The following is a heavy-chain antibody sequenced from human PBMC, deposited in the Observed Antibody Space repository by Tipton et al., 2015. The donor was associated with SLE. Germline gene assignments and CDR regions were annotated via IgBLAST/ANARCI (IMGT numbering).Heavy chain of an antibody. CDR2: IRYDGSNK. Sequence: SLRLSCAASGFSFSSYGMHWVRQAPGKGLEWEAFIRYDGSNKYYVDSVKGRFTISRDNSKNTLYLQMNSLRVEDTAVYYCAKIMVRGVIGAFDMWGQGTMVTVSS. CDR1: GFSFSSYG. D-gene: IGHD3-10*01. CDR3: AKIMVRGVIGAFDM. V-gene: IGHV3-30*02. J-gene: IGHJ3*02.